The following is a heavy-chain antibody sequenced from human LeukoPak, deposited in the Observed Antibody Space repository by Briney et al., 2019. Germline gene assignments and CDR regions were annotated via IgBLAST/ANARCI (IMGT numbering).Heavy chain of an antibody. J-gene: IGHJ6*03. CDR1: GFTFSSHW. V-gene: IGHV3-7*03. CDR2: IKPDGSAK. D-gene: IGHD2-15*01. Sequence: GGSLRLSCAASGFTFSSHWMSWVRQAPGRGLDWVANIKPDGSAKYYMDSVKGRFTISRDNSKNTLYPQMNSLRAEDTAIYYCAKNGDRGAYCTGGTCYPYFYYYMDVWGKGTTVTI. CDR3: AKNGDRGAYCTGGTCYPYFYYYMDV.